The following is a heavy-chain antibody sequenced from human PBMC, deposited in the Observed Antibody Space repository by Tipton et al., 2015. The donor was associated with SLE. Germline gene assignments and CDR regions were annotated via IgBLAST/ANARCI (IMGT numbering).Heavy chain of an antibody. V-gene: IGHV4-31*03. CDR3: ARDPGSAGYYYYGMDV. CDR1: GGSISSGGYF. CDR2: IYYGGST. Sequence: TLSLTCTVSGGSISSGGYFWSWIRQYPGKGLEWIGNIYYGGSTHFNASLKSRVTISLDTSESQFSLRLRSVTAADTAVYYCARDPGSAGYYYYGMDVWGQGTTVTVSS. J-gene: IGHJ6*02.